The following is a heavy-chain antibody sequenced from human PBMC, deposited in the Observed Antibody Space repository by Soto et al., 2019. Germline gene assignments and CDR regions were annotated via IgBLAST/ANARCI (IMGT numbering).Heavy chain of an antibody. CDR1: GFTFSSYA. V-gene: IGHV3-23*01. CDR2: ISGSGGST. D-gene: IGHD3-22*01. CDR3: AKDDDSSGYYYFYFDY. Sequence: GGSLRLSCAASGFTFSSYAMSWVRQAPGKGLEWVSAISGSGGSTYYADSVKGRFTISRDNSKNTLYLQMNSLRAEDTAVYYCAKDDDSSGYYYFYFDYWGQGTLVTVSS. J-gene: IGHJ4*02.